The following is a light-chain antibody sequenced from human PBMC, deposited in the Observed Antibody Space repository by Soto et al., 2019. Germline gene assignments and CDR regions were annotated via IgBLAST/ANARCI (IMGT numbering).Light chain of an antibody. J-gene: IGLJ2*01. CDR3: SSYTSSSTVV. Sequence: QSALTQPASVSGSPGQSVTISCTGTSSDVGGYNYVSWYQQHPGKAPKLMIYDVSNRPSGVSNRFSGSKSGNTASLTISGLQAEDEVDYYCSSYTSSSTVVFGGGTTLTVL. V-gene: IGLV2-14*01. CDR1: SSDVGGYNY. CDR2: DVS.